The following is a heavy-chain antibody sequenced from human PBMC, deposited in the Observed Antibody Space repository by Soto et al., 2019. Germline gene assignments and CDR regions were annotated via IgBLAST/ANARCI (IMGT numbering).Heavy chain of an antibody. CDR1: GYTLTKNY. D-gene: IGHD2-21*02. CDR3: ARAQEPLVGGVTDS. CDR2: IDPNGGTT. Sequence: QVQLVQSGAEVRKPGASVKVSCKASGYTLTKNYMHWVRQAPGQGFEWMGRIDPNGGTTTYAQKFQGRVTMTRAPSPSTVFGKLNSLGPEDTAVYSCARAQEPLVGGVTDSWGKGPLVTASS. V-gene: IGHV1-46*01. J-gene: IGHJ4*02.